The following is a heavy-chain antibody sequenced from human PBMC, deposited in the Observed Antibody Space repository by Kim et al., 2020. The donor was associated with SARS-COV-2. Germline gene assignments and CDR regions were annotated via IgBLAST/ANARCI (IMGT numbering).Heavy chain of an antibody. Sequence: GGSLRLSCAASGFTFSSYWMHWVRQAPGKGLVWVSRINSDGSSTSYADSVKGRFTISRDNAKNTLYLQMNSLRAEDTAVYYCARPNYYDSSLEDYYYYYGMDVWGQGTTVTVSS. V-gene: IGHV3-74*01. CDR2: INSDGSST. CDR3: ARPNYYDSSLEDYYYYYGMDV. D-gene: IGHD3-22*01. CDR1: GFTFSSYW. J-gene: IGHJ6*02.